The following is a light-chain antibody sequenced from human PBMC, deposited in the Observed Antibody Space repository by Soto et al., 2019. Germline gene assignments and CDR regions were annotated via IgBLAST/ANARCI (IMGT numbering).Light chain of an antibody. J-gene: IGKJ2*01. CDR3: QQYGSLYT. CDR1: QSVGSSY. CDR2: GAS. Sequence: EIVLTQSPGTLSLSPGERATLSCRASQSVGSSYLAWYQQKPGQAPRLLIYGASSRATGTPDRFSGSGSGIDFTITLSRLDPEDFAVYYCQQYGSLYTFGQGSKLEVK. V-gene: IGKV3-20*01.